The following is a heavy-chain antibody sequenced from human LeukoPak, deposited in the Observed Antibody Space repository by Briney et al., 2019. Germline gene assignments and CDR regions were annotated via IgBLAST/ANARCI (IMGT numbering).Heavy chain of an antibody. CDR3: ARDVGYGDYIDY. CDR1: GFTFSSRT. D-gene: IGHD4-17*01. V-gene: IGHV3-21*01. Sequence: GGSLRLSCAASGFTFSSRTMHWVRQAPAKGLEWFSYISSSSRYIYYAASVKGRFTISRDNSKNSLYLQMNGLRAEDTAVYYCARDVGYGDYIDYWGQGTQVTVSS. CDR2: ISSSSRYI. J-gene: IGHJ4*02.